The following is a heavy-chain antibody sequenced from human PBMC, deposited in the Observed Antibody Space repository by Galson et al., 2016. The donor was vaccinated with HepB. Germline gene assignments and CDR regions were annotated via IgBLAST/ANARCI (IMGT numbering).Heavy chain of an antibody. Sequence: SVKVSCKASGGTFNKYAISWVRQAPGQGLEWMGGITNFGTANYAQRFKGRVTITADEYTSTVYMELISLRSEDTAVYYCARVRYSTTWYFDYWGQGTLVTVSS. D-gene: IGHD6-13*01. CDR1: GGTFNKYA. V-gene: IGHV1-69*13. J-gene: IGHJ4*02. CDR2: ITNFGTA. CDR3: ARVRYSTTWYFDY.